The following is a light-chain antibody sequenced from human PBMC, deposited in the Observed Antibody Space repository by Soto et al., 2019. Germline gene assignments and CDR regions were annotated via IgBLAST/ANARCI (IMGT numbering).Light chain of an antibody. CDR2: SNN. J-gene: IGLJ3*02. CDR3: AAWDDSLNGWV. Sequence: QSALTXPPSASGTPGQRVTISCSGSSSNIGSNTVNWYQQLPGTAPKLLIYSNNQRPSGVPDRFSGSKSGTSASLAISGLQSEDEADYYCAAWDDSLNGWVFGGGTQLTVL. V-gene: IGLV1-44*01. CDR1: SSNIGSNT.